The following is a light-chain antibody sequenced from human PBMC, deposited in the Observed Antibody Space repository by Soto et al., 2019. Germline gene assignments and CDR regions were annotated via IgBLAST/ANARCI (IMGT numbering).Light chain of an antibody. V-gene: IGKV3-20*01. CDR1: RSVISNF. J-gene: IGKJ2*01. CDR2: DSS. CDR3: QQTFHLPRT. Sequence: EIVLTQSPDTLSLSPGETASLSCWASRSVISNFLAWYQQRRGQPPRLLIYDSSKRATGIPARFTGSGSGTAFTLTISRVEPGDSAVYYCQQTFHLPRTFGQGTSLEIK.